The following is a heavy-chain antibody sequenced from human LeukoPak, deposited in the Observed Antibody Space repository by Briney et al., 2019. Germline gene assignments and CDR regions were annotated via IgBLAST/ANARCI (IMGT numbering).Heavy chain of an antibody. CDR2: ISFDGSHK. J-gene: IGHJ4*02. CDR1: GFTFSSHG. V-gene: IGHV3-30*18. D-gene: IGHD1-26*01. Sequence: GGSLRLSCAASGFTFSSHGMHWVRQAPGKGLEWVAVISFDGSHKYYADSVKGRFTISRDSSKDMVWLQMDSLRAEDTAVYYCAKRADSSGSYFPHFDYWGQGALVTVSS. CDR3: AKRADSSGSYFPHFDY.